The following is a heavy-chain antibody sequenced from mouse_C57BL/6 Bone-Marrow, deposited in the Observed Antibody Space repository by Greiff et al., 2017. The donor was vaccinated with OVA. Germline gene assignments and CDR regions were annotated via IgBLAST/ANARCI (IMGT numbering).Heavy chain of an antibody. CDR2: IYPRSGNT. Sequence: QVQLQQSGAELARPGASVKLSCKASGYTFTSYGISWVKQRTGQGLEWIGEIYPRSGNTYYNEKFKGKATLTADKSSSTAYMELRSLTSEDSAVYFCARRASPLHDSDWYFDVWGTGTTVTVSS. V-gene: IGHV1-81*01. CDR3: ARRASPLHDSDWYFDV. D-gene: IGHD2-4*01. CDR1: GYTFTSYG. J-gene: IGHJ1*03.